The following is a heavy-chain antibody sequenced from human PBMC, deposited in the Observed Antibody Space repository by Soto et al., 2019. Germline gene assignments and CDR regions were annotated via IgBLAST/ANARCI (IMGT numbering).Heavy chain of an antibody. D-gene: IGHD1-26*01. Sequence: EVQLVESGGGLVQPGGSLRLSCAASGFTFSDHYMDWVRQAPGKGLDWVGRSRNKATSYSTEYAASVKGRFTISRDESKISVYLPMNRLKTEDTAVYYCARFSGSYTTGLHYWGQGTLVTFSS. CDR2: SRNKATSYST. V-gene: IGHV3-72*01. CDR1: GFTFSDHY. J-gene: IGHJ4*02. CDR3: ARFSGSYTTGLHY.